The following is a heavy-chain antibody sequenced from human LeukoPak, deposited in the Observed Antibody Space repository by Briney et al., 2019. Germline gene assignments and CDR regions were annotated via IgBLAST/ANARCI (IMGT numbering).Heavy chain of an antibody. CDR1: GGSISSSNW. Sequence: SGTLSLTCAVSGGSISSSNWWSWVRQLPGKGLEWIGEIYHSGSTNYSPSLKSRVTISVDKSKNQLSLNLSSVTAAETAVYYCARGITLIREVISFDYWGQGTLVTVSS. V-gene: IGHV4-4*02. CDR2: IYHSGST. J-gene: IGHJ4*02. CDR3: ARGITLIREVISFDY. D-gene: IGHD3-10*01.